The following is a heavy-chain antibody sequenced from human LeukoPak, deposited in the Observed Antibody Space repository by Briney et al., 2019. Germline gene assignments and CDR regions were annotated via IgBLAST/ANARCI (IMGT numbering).Heavy chain of an antibody. D-gene: IGHD4-17*01. CDR3: ARDDGDSWKAFDI. Sequence: PGGSLRLSCAASGITFSSHSMNWVRQAPGKGLEWVSYITSSSSTIYYADSVKGRFTISRDNAKNSLYLQMNILRDEDTAVYYCARDDGDSWKAFDIWGQGTMVTVSS. J-gene: IGHJ3*02. V-gene: IGHV3-48*02. CDR2: ITSSSSTI. CDR1: GITFSSHS.